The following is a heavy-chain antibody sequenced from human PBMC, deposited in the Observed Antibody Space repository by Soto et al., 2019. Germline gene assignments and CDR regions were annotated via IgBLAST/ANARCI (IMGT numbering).Heavy chain of an antibody. CDR1: GYAFTSYY. Sequence: APVKVYCKASGYAFTSYYMHWVRQAPGQGLEWMGIINPSGGSTSYAQKFQGRVTMTRDTSTSTVYMELSSLRSEDTAVYYCARDPSDHIMTTFGGVIAPNWFDPWGQGTLVTVSS. J-gene: IGHJ5*02. D-gene: IGHD3-16*02. V-gene: IGHV1-46*03. CDR2: INPSGGST. CDR3: ARDPSDHIMTTFGGVIAPNWFDP.